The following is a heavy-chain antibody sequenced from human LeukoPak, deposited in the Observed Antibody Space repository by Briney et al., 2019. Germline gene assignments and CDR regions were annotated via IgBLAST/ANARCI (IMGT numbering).Heavy chain of an antibody. Sequence: PGGSLRLSCAASRFTFSSYRMSWVRQAPGKGLEWVANIKQDGSEKYYVDSVKGRFTISRDNAKNSLFLQMNSLRDEDTAVYYCARGVLAYFDFWTGQGQFDYWGQGTLVTVSS. J-gene: IGHJ4*02. CDR1: RFTFSSYR. CDR3: ARGVLAYFDFWTGQGQFDY. CDR2: IKQDGSEK. V-gene: IGHV3-7*01. D-gene: IGHD3/OR15-3a*01.